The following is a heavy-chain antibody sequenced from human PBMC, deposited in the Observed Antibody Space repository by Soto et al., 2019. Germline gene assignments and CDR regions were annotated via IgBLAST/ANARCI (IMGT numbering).Heavy chain of an antibody. CDR1: GFTFSSYD. CDR3: ARGLVGALHGPFWYFDL. Sequence: GGSLRLSCAASGFTFSSYDMHWVRQATGKGLEWVSAIGTAGDTYYPGSVKGRFTISRENAKNSLYLQMNSLRAEDTAVYYCARGLVGALHGPFWYFDLWGRGTLVTVSS. D-gene: IGHD1-26*01. V-gene: IGHV3-13*01. J-gene: IGHJ2*01. CDR2: IGTAGDT.